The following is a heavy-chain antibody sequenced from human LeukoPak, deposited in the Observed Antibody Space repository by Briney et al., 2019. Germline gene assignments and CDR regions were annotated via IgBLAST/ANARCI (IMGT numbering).Heavy chain of an antibody. V-gene: IGHV4-34*01. CDR3: ARDPDSYGYLHYYYYYGMDV. J-gene: IGHJ6*02. CDR2: INHSGST. D-gene: IGHD5-18*01. CDR1: GGSISSYY. Sequence: PSETLSLTCTVSGGSISSYYWSWIRQPPGKGLEWIGEINHSGSTNYNPSLKSRVTISVDTSKNQFSLKLSSVTAADTAVYYCARDPDSYGYLHYYYYYGMDVWGQGTTVTVSS.